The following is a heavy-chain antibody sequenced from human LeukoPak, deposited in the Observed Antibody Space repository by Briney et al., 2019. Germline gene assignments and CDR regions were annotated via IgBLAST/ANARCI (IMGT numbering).Heavy chain of an antibody. V-gene: IGHV4-39*01. CDR2: VYSSGST. J-gene: IGHJ4*02. D-gene: IGHD5-18*01. CDR1: GGSISSRSYY. Sequence: SETLSLTCSVSGGSISSRSYYWGWLRQPPGKGLEWIGSVYSSGSTFYNPSLKSQVTMSVDTSKNQFSLRLSSVTAGDTAVYYCARHGEYSPLDLWGRGSLVTVSS. CDR3: ARHGEYSPLDL.